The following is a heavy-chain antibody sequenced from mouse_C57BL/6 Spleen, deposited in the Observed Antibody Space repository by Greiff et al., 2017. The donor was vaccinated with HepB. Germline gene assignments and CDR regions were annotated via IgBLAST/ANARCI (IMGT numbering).Heavy chain of an antibody. CDR3: ASGVASRGYFDV. J-gene: IGHJ1*03. CDR2: INPNNGGT. V-gene: IGHV1-22*01. Sequence: EVQLQQSGPELVKPGASVKMSCKASGYTFTDYNMHWVKQSHGKSLEWIGYINPNNGGTSYNQKFKGKATLTVNKSSSTAYMELRSLTSEDSAVYYCASGVASRGYFDVWGTGTTVTVSS. CDR1: GYTFTDYN.